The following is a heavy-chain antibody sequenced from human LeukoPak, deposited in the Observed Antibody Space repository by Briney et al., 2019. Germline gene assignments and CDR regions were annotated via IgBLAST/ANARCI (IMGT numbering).Heavy chain of an antibody. CDR3: ARALSPLNYDFWSEAFDY. CDR2: ISSSSSYI. J-gene: IGHJ4*02. D-gene: IGHD3-3*01. CDR1: GFTFSSYS. V-gene: IGHV3-21*01. Sequence: GGSLRLSCAASGFTFSSYSMKGVRQAPGKGLEWGSSISSSSSYIYYADSVKGRFTISRDNAKNSLYLQMNSLRAEDTAVYYCARALSPLNYDFWSEAFDYWGQGTLVTVSS.